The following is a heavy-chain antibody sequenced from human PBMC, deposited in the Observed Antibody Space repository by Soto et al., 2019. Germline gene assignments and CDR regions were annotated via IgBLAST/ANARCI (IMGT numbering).Heavy chain of an antibody. D-gene: IGHD2-15*01. CDR3: ARGFCGGSSCRFDH. V-gene: IGHV4-59*01. CDR2: IYYSGST. CDR1: GGSISSYY. Sequence: SETLSLTCTVSGGSISSYYWSWIRQPPGKGLEWIGYIYYSGSTNYNPSLKSRATISVDTSKNQFSLKLSSVTAADTAVYYCARGFCGGSSCRFDHWGQGTLVTVPS. J-gene: IGHJ5*02.